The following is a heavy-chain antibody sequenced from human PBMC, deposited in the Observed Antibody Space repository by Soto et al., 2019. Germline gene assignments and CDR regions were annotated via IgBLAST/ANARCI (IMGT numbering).Heavy chain of an antibody. V-gene: IGHV1-18*04. CDR2: ISGYNGNT. Sequence: GASVKVSCKASGYTFTSHGISWVRQAPGQGLEWMGWISGYNGNTNCAQRLQGRVTMTTDTSTSIAYMELRSLRFDDTAVYYCASWAGKNHDFGGPFDYWGQGTRVTDSS. CDR1: GYTFTSHG. D-gene: IGHD4-17*01. CDR3: ASWAGKNHDFGGPFDY. J-gene: IGHJ4*02.